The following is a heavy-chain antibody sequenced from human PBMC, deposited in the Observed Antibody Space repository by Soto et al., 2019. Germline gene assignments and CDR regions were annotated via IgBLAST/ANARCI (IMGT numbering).Heavy chain of an antibody. CDR1: GGSTSSGDYY. D-gene: IGHD3-10*01. CDR3: ARVSLGYGSGSYGPTRRYGMDV. CDR2: IYYSGST. J-gene: IGHJ6*02. V-gene: IGHV4-30-4*01. Sequence: PSETLSLTCTVSGGSTSSGDYYRSWIRQPPGKGLEWIGYIYYSGSTYYNPSLKSRVTISVDTSKNQFSLKLSSVTAADTAVYYCARVSLGYGSGSYGPTRRYGMDVWGQGTTVTVSS.